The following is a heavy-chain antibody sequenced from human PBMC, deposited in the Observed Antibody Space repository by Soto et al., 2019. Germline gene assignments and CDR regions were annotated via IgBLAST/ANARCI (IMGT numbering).Heavy chain of an antibody. V-gene: IGHV3-9*01. CDR1: GLTFEEYA. D-gene: IGHD1-1*01. CDR3: AREMRVRTFFDY. CDR2: ITWNGGNK. J-gene: IGHJ4*02. Sequence: EVQLVESGGRLVQPGRSLRLACIASGLTFEEYAIHWVRQAPGTGLELVSGITWNGGNKAYANSVKGRFTIARDNAKNALSLQMNNLGPEDPALYFCAREMRVRTFFDYWGQGALGTVSS.